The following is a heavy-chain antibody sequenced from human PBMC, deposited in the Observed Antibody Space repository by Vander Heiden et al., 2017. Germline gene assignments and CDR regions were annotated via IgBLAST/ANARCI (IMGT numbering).Heavy chain of an antibody. D-gene: IGHD2-15*01. J-gene: IGHJ5*02. CDR1: GGTFSSYA. CDR3: ARVGHCSGGSCYANWFDP. Sequence: QVQLVQSGAEVKKPGSSVKVSCKASGGTFSSYANSWVRQAPGQGLEWMGGIIPIFGTANYAQKFQGRVTITADESTSTAYMELSSLRSEDTAVYYCARVGHCSGGSCYANWFDPWGQGTLVTVSS. CDR2: IIPIFGTA. V-gene: IGHV1-69*01.